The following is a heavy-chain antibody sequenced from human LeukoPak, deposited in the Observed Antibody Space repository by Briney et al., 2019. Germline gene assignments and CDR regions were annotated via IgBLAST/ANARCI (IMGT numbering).Heavy chain of an antibody. D-gene: IGHD2-21*02. CDR1: GFTFSSYW. CDR2: IKQDGSAK. V-gene: IGHV3-7*04. Sequence: GGSLRLSCVASGFTFSSYWMSWVRQAPGKGLQWVANIKQDGSAKYYVDSVKGRFTISRDNAKNTLYLQMSSLRAEDTAVYYCARGGDPVKYYAEYFQYWGQGTLVTVSS. CDR3: ARGGDPVKYYAEYFQY. J-gene: IGHJ1*01.